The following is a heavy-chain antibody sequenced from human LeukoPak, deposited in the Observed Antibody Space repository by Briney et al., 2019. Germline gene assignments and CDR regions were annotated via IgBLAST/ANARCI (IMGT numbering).Heavy chain of an antibody. CDR1: GLTFRRYG. CDR3: ARGKYSNGWYYFDY. CDR2: ISSDGSNK. D-gene: IGHD6-19*01. Sequence: PGRTVRLFCAASGLTFRRYGTHWARQAPAKALEWGAVISSDGSNKNYADAVKGRFTNYRDNSKHTLYVQMHGLRAEDRVVLLCARGKYSNGWYYFDYWGQGTLVTVSS. J-gene: IGHJ4*02. V-gene: IGHV3-33*01.